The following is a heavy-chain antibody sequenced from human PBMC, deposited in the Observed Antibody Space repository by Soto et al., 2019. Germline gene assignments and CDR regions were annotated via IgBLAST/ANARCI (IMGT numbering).Heavy chain of an antibody. D-gene: IGHD3-22*01. Sequence: QVQLVEFGGGVVQPGRSLRLSCAASGFTFNIYAMHWVRQAPGKGLEWVALISYDGSNQYYADSVKGRFTISRDNSKNKLYLQMNSLRAEDTAVYYCARGVRLSSGYYFDYWGQGTLVTVSS. V-gene: IGHV3-30-3*01. CDR2: ISYDGSNQ. CDR3: ARGVRLSSGYYFDY. CDR1: GFTFNIYA. J-gene: IGHJ4*02.